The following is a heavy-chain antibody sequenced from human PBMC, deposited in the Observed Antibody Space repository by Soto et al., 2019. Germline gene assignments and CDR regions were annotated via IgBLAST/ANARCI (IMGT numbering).Heavy chain of an antibody. V-gene: IGHV3-23*01. CDR1: GFTFRTYA. CDR3: AKVYCSGGSCPADY. Sequence: GGSLRLSCAASGFTFRTYAMSWVRQAPGKGLEWVSAISGSGGSTYYAESVKGRFTISRDNSKNTLYLQMNSLRAEDTAVYYCAKVYCSGGSCPADYWGQGTLVTVSS. CDR2: ISGSGGST. D-gene: IGHD2-15*01. J-gene: IGHJ4*02.